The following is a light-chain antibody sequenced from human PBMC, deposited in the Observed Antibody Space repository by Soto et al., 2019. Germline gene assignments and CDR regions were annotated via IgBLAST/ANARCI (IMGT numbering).Light chain of an antibody. CDR1: QGTSNY. CDR2: AAS. Sequence: DIQLTQSPSFLSASIGDRVTITCRASQGTSNYLAWYQQRSGRAPKLLIYAASTLQTGVPSRFSGGASGTEFTLTISSLQPEDSAIYYCQQLKSYPITFGQGTRLEIK. V-gene: IGKV1-9*01. J-gene: IGKJ5*01. CDR3: QQLKSYPIT.